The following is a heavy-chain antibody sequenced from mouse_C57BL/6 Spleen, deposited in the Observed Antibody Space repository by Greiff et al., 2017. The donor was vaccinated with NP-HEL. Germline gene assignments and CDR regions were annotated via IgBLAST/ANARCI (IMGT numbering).Heavy chain of an antibody. V-gene: IGHV5-4*01. Sequence: GFTFSSYAMSWVRQTPEKRLEWVATISDGGSYTYYPDNVKGRFTISRDNAKNNLYLQMSHLKSEDTAMYYCARAGRNYDYGVDYWGQGTTLTVSS. D-gene: IGHD2-4*01. CDR2: ISDGGSYT. J-gene: IGHJ2*01. CDR3: ARAGRNYDYGVDY. CDR1: GFTFSSYA.